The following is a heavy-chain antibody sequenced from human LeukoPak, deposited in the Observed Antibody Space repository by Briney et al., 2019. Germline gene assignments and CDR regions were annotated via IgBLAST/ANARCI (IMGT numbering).Heavy chain of an antibody. CDR1: GFTFSSYG. V-gene: IGHV3-23*01. CDR2: ISGSGGST. Sequence: PGGSLRLSCAASGFTFSSYGMSWVRQAPGKGLEWGSAISGSGGSTYYADSVKGRFTISRDNSKNTLYLQMNSLRAEDTAVYYCAKGRDYGSGSPNWFDPWGQGTLVTVSS. D-gene: IGHD3-10*01. CDR3: AKGRDYGSGSPNWFDP. J-gene: IGHJ5*02.